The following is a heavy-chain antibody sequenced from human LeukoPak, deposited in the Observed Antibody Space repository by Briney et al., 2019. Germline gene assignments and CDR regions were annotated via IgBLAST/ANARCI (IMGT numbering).Heavy chain of an antibody. CDR1: GFTFSSYW. CDR3: ARDLSRSAFDI. Sequence: GGSLRLSCAASGFTFSSYWMSWVRQAPGKGLEWVANIKQDGSEKYYVVSVKGRFTISRDNAKNSLYLQMNSLRAEDTAVYYCARDLSRSAFDIWGQGTMVTVSS. CDR2: IKQDGSEK. V-gene: IGHV3-7*01. J-gene: IGHJ3*02. D-gene: IGHD6-13*01.